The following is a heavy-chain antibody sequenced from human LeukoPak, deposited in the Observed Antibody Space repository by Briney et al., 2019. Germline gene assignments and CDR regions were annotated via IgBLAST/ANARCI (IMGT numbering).Heavy chain of an antibody. D-gene: IGHD3-3*01. Sequence: PSETLSLTCIVSGGSISSSSYYWGWIRQPPGKGLEWIGSIYYSGSAHYHPSLKSRVTLSVDTSKNQFSLKLSSVTAADTAIYYCARPHYYDFWNVDDWGQGTLVTVSS. CDR1: GGSISSSSYY. CDR3: ARPHYYDFWNVDD. V-gene: IGHV4-39*01. CDR2: IYYSGSA. J-gene: IGHJ4*02.